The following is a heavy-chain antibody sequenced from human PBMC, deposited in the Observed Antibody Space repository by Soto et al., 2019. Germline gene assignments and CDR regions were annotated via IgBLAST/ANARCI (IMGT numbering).Heavy chain of an antibody. CDR3: ARAVGAAAAPGY. V-gene: IGHV3-48*01. D-gene: IGHD6-13*01. J-gene: IGHJ4*02. Sequence: EVQLVESGGGLVQPGGSLRLSCAASGFPFSSYSMNWVRQAPGKGLEWVSYISSSGGTIYYADSVKGRFTISRDNAKNSLYLQMNSLRAEDTAVYYCARAVGAAAAPGYWGQGTLVTVSS. CDR2: ISSSGGTI. CDR1: GFPFSSYS.